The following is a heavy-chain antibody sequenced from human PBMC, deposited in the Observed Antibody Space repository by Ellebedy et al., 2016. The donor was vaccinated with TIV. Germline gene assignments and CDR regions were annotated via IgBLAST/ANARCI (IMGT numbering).Heavy chain of an antibody. CDR3: TKYHGDYHPYYLDF. Sequence: PGGSLRLSCVASGFTFRKYAMTWVRQAPGQGLEWVAAISGSGVSTYYADSVKSRFTISRDSSTSSLYLQMNGLRAGDTAIYYCTKYHGDYHPYYLDFWGQGTLVTVSS. CDR2: ISGSGVST. CDR1: GFTFRKYA. D-gene: IGHD4-17*01. J-gene: IGHJ4*02. V-gene: IGHV3-23*01.